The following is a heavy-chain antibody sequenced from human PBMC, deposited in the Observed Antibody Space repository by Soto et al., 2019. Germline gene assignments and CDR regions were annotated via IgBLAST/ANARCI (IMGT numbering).Heavy chain of an antibody. V-gene: IGHV3-66*01. CDR3: ARADYCSGGSCYSVLYY. D-gene: IGHD2-15*01. CDR1: GITVSGNY. Sequence: EVQLVESGGGLVQPGGSLRLSCAVSGITVSGNYMTWVRQAPGKGLEWVSTIYTSGNTYYADSVKGRFTISSDNSKNMVYLQMNSRRTEDTAVYYCARADYCSGGSCYSVLYYWGQGTLVTVSS. CDR2: IYTSGNT. J-gene: IGHJ4*02.